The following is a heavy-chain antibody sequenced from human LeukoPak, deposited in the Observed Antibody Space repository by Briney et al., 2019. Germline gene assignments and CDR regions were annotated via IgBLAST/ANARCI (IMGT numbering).Heavy chain of an antibody. V-gene: IGHV4-34*01. D-gene: IGHD6-19*01. CDR1: GVSFCGYY. J-gene: IGHJ4*02. CDR3: ARDDTGIAVAGGCY. CDR2: INHSGST. Sequence: SETLSLTSAVYGVSFCGYYWSWIRQPPGQGLGWSGEINHSGSTNHNPSLKTRVNISVDTSKNQFSLKLSSVTATDTGVYYCARDDTGIAVAGGCYWGQGTLVTVSS.